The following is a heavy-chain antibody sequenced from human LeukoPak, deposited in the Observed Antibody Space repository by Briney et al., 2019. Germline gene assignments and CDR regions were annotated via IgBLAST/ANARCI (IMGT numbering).Heavy chain of an antibody. V-gene: IGHV3-30*02. CDR3: AKDVRYCSSTSCYVAYFDY. D-gene: IGHD2-2*01. CDR1: GFTFSSYG. CDR2: IRYDGSNK. J-gene: IGHJ4*02. Sequence: GGSLRLSCAASGFTFSSYGMHWVRQAPGKGLEWVAFIRYDGSNKYYADSVKGRFTISRDNSKNTLYLQMNSLRAEGTAVYYCAKDVRYCSSTSCYVAYFDYWGQGTLVTVSS.